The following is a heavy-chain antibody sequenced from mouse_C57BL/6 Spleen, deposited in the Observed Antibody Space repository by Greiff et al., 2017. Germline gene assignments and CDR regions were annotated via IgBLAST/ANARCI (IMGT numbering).Heavy chain of an antibody. Sequence: QVQLQQSGAELVKPGASVKISCKASGYAFSSYWMNWVKQRPGKGLEWIGQIYPGDGDTNYNGKFKGKATLTADKSSSTAYMQLSSLTSEDSAVYFCARSYYYGSSRFDYWGQGTTLTVSS. V-gene: IGHV1-80*01. J-gene: IGHJ2*01. CDR3: ARSYYYGSSRFDY. CDR1: GYAFSSYW. D-gene: IGHD1-1*01. CDR2: IYPGDGDT.